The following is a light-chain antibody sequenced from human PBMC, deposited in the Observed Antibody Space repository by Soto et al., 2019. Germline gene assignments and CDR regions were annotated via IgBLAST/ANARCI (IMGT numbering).Light chain of an antibody. CDR1: QSVSSS. J-gene: IGKJ1*01. CDR3: QQYNKWPPVYT. CDR2: DAS. Sequence: EIVMTQSPDILSVSPGERATLSCRASQSVSSSLAGYQQKPAQAPRLLIYDASTRATGITARCSGGGSGTAFTLTISSIQSDDFALFYCQQYNKWPPVYTFGQGTKVEIK. V-gene: IGKV3D-15*01.